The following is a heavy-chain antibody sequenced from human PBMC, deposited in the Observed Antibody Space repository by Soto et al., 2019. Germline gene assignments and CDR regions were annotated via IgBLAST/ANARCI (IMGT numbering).Heavy chain of an antibody. CDR1: GFTFGSYS. D-gene: IGHD5-12*01. CDR2: ISSSSSTI. J-gene: IGHJ4*02. V-gene: IGHV3-48*01. CDR3: ASQSSESLLFAS. Sequence: EVQLVESGGGLVQPGGSLRLSCAASGFTFGSYSMNWVRQAPGKGLEWVSYISSSSSTIYYADSVKCRFTISRDNAKNSLHLQRNSRIAEYTAGWYCASQSSESLLFASWGQAPLVTVSS.